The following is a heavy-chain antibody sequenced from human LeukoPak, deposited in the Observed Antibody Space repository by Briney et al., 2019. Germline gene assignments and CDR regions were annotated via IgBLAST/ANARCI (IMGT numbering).Heavy chain of an antibody. CDR3: ARAIPAPWSDYYDSSGPTGDY. Sequence: GGSLRLSCAASGFTLSIYWMSCVRHAPGKALECLANIKQDGNEKYYVDSEKGRFTISRDNAKNSLYLKMNSLGAEDTAVYYCARAIPAPWSDYYDSSGPTGDYWGQGTLVTVSS. CDR1: GFTLSIYW. CDR2: IKQDGNEK. V-gene: IGHV3-7*04. J-gene: IGHJ4*02. D-gene: IGHD3-22*01.